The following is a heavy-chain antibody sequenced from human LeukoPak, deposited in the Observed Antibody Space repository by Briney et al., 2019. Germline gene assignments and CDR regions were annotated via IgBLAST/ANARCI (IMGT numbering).Heavy chain of an antibody. CDR2: FYPSGNT. D-gene: IGHD1-26*01. Sequence: PSETLSLTCTVSGGSISSGRHYWSWIRQSAGKGLEWIGRFYPSGNTNYNPSLKSRVTISVDSSKNQFSLRLNSVTAADTAMYYCAKSGGYGLIDYWGQGTRVTVSS. J-gene: IGHJ4*02. V-gene: IGHV4-61*02. CDR3: AKSGGYGLIDY. CDR1: GGSISSGRHY.